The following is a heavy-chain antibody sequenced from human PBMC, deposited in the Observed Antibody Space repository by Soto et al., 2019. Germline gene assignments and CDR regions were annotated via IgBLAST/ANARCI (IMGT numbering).Heavy chain of an antibody. CDR2: IYTSGST. J-gene: IGHJ4*02. V-gene: IGHV4-4*07. CDR3: ARLLYDSSGYLPPVFDY. Sequence: SETLSLTCTVSGGSISSYYWSWIRQPAGKGLEWIGRIYTSGSTNYNPSLKSRVTMSVDTSKNQFSLKLSSVTAADTAVYYCARLLYDSSGYLPPVFDYWGQGTLVTVSS. D-gene: IGHD3-22*01. CDR1: GGSISSYY.